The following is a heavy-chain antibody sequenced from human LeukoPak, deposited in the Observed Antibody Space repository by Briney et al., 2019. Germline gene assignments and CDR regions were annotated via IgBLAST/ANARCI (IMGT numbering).Heavy chain of an antibody. CDR2: IHYSGIT. V-gene: IGHV4-39*01. J-gene: IGHJ6*01. Sequence: SETLSLTCTVSGGSISSSTYWDWIRQPPGKGLEWIGTIHYSGITYYNPSLKSRATISVDTSKNQFSLKLSSVTAAGTAVYYCARPAPGKKYGMDVWGQGTTVTVSS. CDR1: GGSISSSTY. CDR3: ARPAPGKKYGMDV.